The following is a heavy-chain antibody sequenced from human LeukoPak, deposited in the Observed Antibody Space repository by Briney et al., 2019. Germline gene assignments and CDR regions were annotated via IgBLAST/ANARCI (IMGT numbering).Heavy chain of an antibody. CDR2: VNRDGSET. CDR1: GFTLSNHW. J-gene: IGHJ6*02. CDR3: ARNNGMDV. Sequence: GGSLRLSCAASGFTLSNHWMTWVRQVPGRGPEWVAHVNRDGSETYYLDSVKGRFTISKDNATNSLYLQMNSLRAEDTALYHCARNNGMDVWGQGTTVIVSS. V-gene: IGHV3-7*03.